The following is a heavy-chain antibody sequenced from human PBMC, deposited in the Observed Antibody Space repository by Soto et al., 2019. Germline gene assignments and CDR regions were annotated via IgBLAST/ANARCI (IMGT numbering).Heavy chain of an antibody. CDR3: AKDRTTFGVINQYFFDS. CDR2: ISSSGRQT. J-gene: IGHJ4*02. D-gene: IGHD3-3*01. V-gene: IGHV3-23*01. CDR1: GFTFSNYA. Sequence: EVQLLESGGTLVQLRGSLRLSCAASGFTFSNYAMSWVRQAPGKGLEWVSAISSSGRQTYYADSVRGRFNILRDNSKNALYLQMSSLRAGDTAVYYCAKDRTTFGVINQYFFDSWGQGTLVVVSS.